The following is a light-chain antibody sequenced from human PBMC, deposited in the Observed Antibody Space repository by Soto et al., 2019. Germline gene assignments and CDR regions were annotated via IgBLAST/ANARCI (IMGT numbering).Light chain of an antibody. J-gene: IGKJ4*01. CDR3: QQYGSPLT. Sequence: EIVLTQSPGTLSLSPGERATLSCRASQSVSSSYLAWYQQKPGQAPRLLIYGASSRANGIPDRFSGSGSGTDFTLTIIRLEPEDFAVYYCQQYGSPLTFGGGTKVEIK. V-gene: IGKV3-20*01. CDR2: GAS. CDR1: QSVSSSY.